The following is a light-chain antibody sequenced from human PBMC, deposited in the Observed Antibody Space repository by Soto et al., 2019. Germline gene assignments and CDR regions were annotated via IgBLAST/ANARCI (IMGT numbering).Light chain of an antibody. V-gene: IGKV3-15*01. CDR1: QSVSSN. Sequence: EIVMTQSPATLAVSPGERVTLSCRASQSVSSNLAWYQQKPGQAPRLLIYGASTRDNGVPARFSGSGSGTEFTLTISSLQSEDSAVYNCQQHNNWPPYTFGQGTKLEIK. J-gene: IGKJ2*01. CDR2: GAS. CDR3: QQHNNWPPYT.